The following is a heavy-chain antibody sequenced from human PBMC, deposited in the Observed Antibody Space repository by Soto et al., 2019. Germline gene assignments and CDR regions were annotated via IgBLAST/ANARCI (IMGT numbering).Heavy chain of an antibody. D-gene: IGHD1-1*01. CDR1: GGFVSSGSYY. V-gene: IGHV4-34*01. CDR2: MSHSGGT. J-gene: IGHJ3*02. CDR3: ARVERGTATTVVDAFDI. Sequence: QVQLQQWGAGLLKPSETLSLTCAVYGGFVSSGSYYWSWIRQPPGKGLEWIGEMSHSGGTHFNPSLQIRVNISVETSKNQFSLKMSSVTAADTALYYCARVERGTATTVVDAFDIWGPGTMVTVSS.